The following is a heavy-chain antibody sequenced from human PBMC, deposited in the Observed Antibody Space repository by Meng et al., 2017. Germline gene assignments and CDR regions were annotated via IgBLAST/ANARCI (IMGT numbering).Heavy chain of an antibody. CDR1: GFTFSSFA. J-gene: IGHJ4*02. V-gene: IGHV3-23*04. D-gene: IGHD3-22*01. CDR3: AKVPPYYYDSSGENNY. CDR2: ISGSGGST. Sequence: EVQRVGSGGGVVEAGGSLGISCAASGFTFSSFAMGWVRQAPGKGLEWVSAISGSGGSTYYADSVKGRFTISRDNSKNTLYLQMNSLSAEDTAVYYCAKVPPYYYDSSGENNYWGQGTLVTVSS.